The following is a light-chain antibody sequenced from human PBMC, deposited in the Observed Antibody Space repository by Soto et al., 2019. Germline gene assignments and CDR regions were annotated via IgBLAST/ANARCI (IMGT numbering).Light chain of an antibody. CDR2: DAS. Sequence: EVVLTQSRATLSLSPGETATLSCRASQSVSSYLAWYQQKPGQAPRLLIYDASKTATGIPARFSGSGSGTDFTLTISSLEPEDFAVYYCHQRSGWPPSLTFGGGTKVEIK. CDR3: HQRSGWPPSLT. J-gene: IGKJ4*01. V-gene: IGKV3-11*01. CDR1: QSVSSY.